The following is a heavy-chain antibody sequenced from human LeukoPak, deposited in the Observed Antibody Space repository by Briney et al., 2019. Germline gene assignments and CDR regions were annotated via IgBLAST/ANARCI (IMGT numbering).Heavy chain of an antibody. Sequence: SVKVSCKASGGTFSSYAISWVRQAPGQGLEWMGRIIPIPGIANYAQKFQGRVTITADKSTSTAYMELSSLGSEDTAVYYCARADIQNWFDPWGQGTLVTVSS. J-gene: IGHJ5*02. CDR3: ARADIQNWFDP. CDR2: IIPIPGIA. CDR1: GGTFSSYA. V-gene: IGHV1-69*04.